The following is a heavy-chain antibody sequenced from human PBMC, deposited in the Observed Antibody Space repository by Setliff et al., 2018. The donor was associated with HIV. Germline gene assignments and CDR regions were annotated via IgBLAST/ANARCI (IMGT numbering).Heavy chain of an antibody. D-gene: IGHD3-16*01. CDR3: ARRKGGYGWDV. V-gene: IGHV4-61*02. J-gene: IGHJ6*02. CDR1: GGSITSADYY. CDR2: FSVPGTT. Sequence: SETLSLTCTVSGGSITSADYYWTWIRQPAGKGLEWIGRFSVPGTTNYGPSFKSRLTIWVDMSKNQFSLKLTSVTAADTAVYYCARRKGGYGWDVWGQGTTVTVSS.